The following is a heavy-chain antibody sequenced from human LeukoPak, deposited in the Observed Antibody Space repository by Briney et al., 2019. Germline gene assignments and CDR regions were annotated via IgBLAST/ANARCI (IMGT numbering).Heavy chain of an antibody. D-gene: IGHD3-22*01. J-gene: IGHJ3*02. Sequence: SQTLSLTCAISGDSFSSNSAAWNWVRQSPSRGLEWLGRTYYRSKWYNDYAVSVKSRITINPDTSKNQFSLQLNSVTPEDTAVYYCARDTPHYYDSSGYYYDHAFDIWGQGTMVTVSS. CDR3: ARDTPHYYDSSGYYYDHAFDI. CDR1: GDSFSSNSAA. V-gene: IGHV6-1*01. CDR2: TYYRSKWYN.